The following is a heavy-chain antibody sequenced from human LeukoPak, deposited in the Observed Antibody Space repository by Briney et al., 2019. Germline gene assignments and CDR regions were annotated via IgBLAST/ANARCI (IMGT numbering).Heavy chain of an antibody. V-gene: IGHV4-39*01. CDR1: GGSISSTSYY. J-gene: IGHJ4*02. CDR3: ARLAIYSSGEDY. Sequence: SETLSLTCTVSGGSISSTSYYWGWIRQPPGKWLEWIRSIYYSGSTYYNPSLKSRITISVDTSKNQFSLKLSSVTAADTAVYYCARLAIYSSGEDYWGQGTLVTVSS. D-gene: IGHD6-19*01. CDR2: IYYSGST.